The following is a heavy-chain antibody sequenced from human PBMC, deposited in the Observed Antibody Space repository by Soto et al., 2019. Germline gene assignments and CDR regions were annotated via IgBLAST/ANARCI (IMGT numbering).Heavy chain of an antibody. Sequence: SETLSLTCTVSGGSISSYYWSWIRQPPGKGLEWIGYIYYSGSTNYNPSLKSRVTISVDTSKNQFSLKLSSVTAADTAVYYCARVSGWRDYYFDYWGQGTLVTVSS. CDR3: ARVSGWRDYYFDY. D-gene: IGHD6-19*01. CDR1: GGSISSYY. J-gene: IGHJ4*02. CDR2: IYYSGST. V-gene: IGHV4-59*01.